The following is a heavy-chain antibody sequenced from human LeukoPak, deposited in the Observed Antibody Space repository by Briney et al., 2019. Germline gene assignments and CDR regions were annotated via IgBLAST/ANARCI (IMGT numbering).Heavy chain of an antibody. D-gene: IGHD3-10*01. CDR2: IYYSGST. CDR3: ARHYSITMVRGVIFDWSDP. CDR1: GGSISSSSYY. V-gene: IGHV4-39*01. J-gene: IGHJ5*02. Sequence: PSETLSLTCTVSGGSISSSSYYWGWIRQPPGKGLEWIGSIYYSGSTYYNPSLKSRVTISVDTSKNQFSLKLSSVTAADTAVYYCARHYSITMVRGVIFDWSDPWGQGTLVTVSS.